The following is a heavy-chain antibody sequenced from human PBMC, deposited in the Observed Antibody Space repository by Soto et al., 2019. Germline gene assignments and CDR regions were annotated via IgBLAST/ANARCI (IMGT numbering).Heavy chain of an antibody. J-gene: IGHJ4*02. CDR1: GFTFSSYA. CDR2: ISGSGGST. V-gene: IGHV3-23*01. D-gene: IGHD3-9*01. CDR3: AKVGDYDILTGYFFDY. Sequence: GGSLRLSCAASGFTFSSYAMSWVRQAPGKGLEWVSAISGSGGSTYYADSVKGRFTISRDNSKNTLYLQMNSLRAEDTAVYYCAKVGDYDILTGYFFDYWGQGTLVTVSS.